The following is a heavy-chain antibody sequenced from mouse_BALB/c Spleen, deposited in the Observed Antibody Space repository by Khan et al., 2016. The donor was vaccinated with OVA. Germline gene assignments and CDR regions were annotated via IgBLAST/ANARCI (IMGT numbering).Heavy chain of an antibody. CDR3: SGGGYSAFAY. Sequence: QVQLQQSGPELVKPGASLKVSCKASGYTFTAYIIGWVKQSPRQGLEWIGDIFPGSDSPYYSEKFKDKATLTVDTSSSTAYMQLSSLTSEDSAVYFCSGGGYSAFAYWGQGTLVTVSA. V-gene: IGHV1-77*01. CDR2: IFPGSDSP. CDR1: GYTFTAYI. D-gene: IGHD1-1*02. J-gene: IGHJ3*01.